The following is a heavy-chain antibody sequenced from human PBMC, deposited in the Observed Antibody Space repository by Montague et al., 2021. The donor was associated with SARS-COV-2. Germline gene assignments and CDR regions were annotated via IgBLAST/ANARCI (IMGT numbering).Heavy chain of an antibody. CDR1: GGSFSGYY. Sequence: SETRSLTCAVYGGSFSGYYWTWIRQSPGKGLEWIAEINHSGTTNYNFNTSLRSRVTISVDTSKSQFSLKLSSVTAADTGVYYCARWDPQTLTLIGLRGKSASDYWGQGTLVTVSS. D-gene: IGHD4-23*01. V-gene: IGHV4-34*01. J-gene: IGHJ4*02. CDR2: INHSGTT. CDR3: ARWDPQTLTLIGLRGKSASDY.